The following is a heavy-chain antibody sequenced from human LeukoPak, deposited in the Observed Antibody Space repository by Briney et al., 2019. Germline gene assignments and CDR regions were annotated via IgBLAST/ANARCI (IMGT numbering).Heavy chain of an antibody. D-gene: IGHD3-10*01. CDR1: GASFSGYY. Sequence: PSETLSLTCGVYGASFSGYYWNWLRQPPGKGLEWIGEINNSGSTNYNPSLKSRVTISVDTSKNQFSLKLSSVTAADTAVYYCARSYGSGFNWFDPWGQGTLVTVSS. CDR3: ARSYGSGFNWFDP. CDR2: INNSGST. J-gene: IGHJ5*02. V-gene: IGHV4-34*01.